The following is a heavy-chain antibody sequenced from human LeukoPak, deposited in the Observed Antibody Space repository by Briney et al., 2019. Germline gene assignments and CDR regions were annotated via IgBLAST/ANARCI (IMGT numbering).Heavy chain of an antibody. Sequence: TSETLSLTCTVSGGSVSSGSYYWSWIRQPPGKGLEWIGYIYYSGSTNCNPSLKSRVTISVDTSKNQFSLKLSSVTAADTAVYYCARESGDCALDYWGQGTLVTVSS. V-gene: IGHV4-61*01. CDR3: ARESGDCALDY. CDR1: GGSVSSGSYY. CDR2: IYYSGST. D-gene: IGHD2-21*02. J-gene: IGHJ4*02.